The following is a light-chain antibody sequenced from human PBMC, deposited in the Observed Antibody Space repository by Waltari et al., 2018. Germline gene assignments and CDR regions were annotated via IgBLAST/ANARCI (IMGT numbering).Light chain of an antibody. Sequence: DIQMTQSPSTLSASVGDRVTITCRASQSVSVWLAWYQQKPGKAPNLLIYKSFILESGVPSRFSGIGSGTEFTLTISSLQPYDFASYYCHQYHSYPYTFGQGTKLEI. CDR3: HQYHSYPYT. CDR2: KSF. J-gene: IGKJ2*01. V-gene: IGKV1-5*03. CDR1: QSVSVW.